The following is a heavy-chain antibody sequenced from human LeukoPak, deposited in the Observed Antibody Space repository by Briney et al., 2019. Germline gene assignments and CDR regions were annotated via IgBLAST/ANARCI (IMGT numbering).Heavy chain of an antibody. CDR2: ISYSGTT. CDR3: SRESGAFCPFGY. CDR1: GGSVSSGSYY. D-gene: IGHD1-26*01. Sequence: PSETLSLTCTVSGGSVSSGSYYWSWLRQPPGKGLEWIGYISYSGTTIYNPSLKSRVTTSVDTSKNQLSMKLSSVTAADTAIYYCSRESGAFCPFGYWGQGTLVIVPP. J-gene: IGHJ4*02. V-gene: IGHV4-61*01.